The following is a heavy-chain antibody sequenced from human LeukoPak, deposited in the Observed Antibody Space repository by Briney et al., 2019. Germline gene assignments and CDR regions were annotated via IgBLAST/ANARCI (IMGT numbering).Heavy chain of an antibody. CDR3: AKGLRGAMIVVVSIDY. V-gene: IGHV3-23*01. CDR1: GFTFSSYA. J-gene: IGHJ4*02. Sequence: TGGSLRLSCAASGFTFSSYAMSWVRQAPGKGLEWVSAISGSGGSTYYADSVKGRFTISRDNSKNTLYLQMNSLRAEDTAVYYCAKGLRGAMIVVVSIDYWGQGTLVTASS. CDR2: ISGSGGST. D-gene: IGHD3-22*01.